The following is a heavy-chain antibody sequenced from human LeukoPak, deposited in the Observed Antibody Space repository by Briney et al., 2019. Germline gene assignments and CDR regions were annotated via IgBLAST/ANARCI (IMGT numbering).Heavy chain of an antibody. Sequence: GGSLRLSCAASGFTFSSYAMGWVRQAPGKGLEWVSAISGSGGSTYYADSVKGRFTISSDNSKNTLYLQMNSLRAEDTAVYYCAKDGYCSSTSCYPLIDYWGQGTLVTVSS. CDR2: ISGSGGST. CDR3: AKDGYCSSTSCYPLIDY. D-gene: IGHD2-2*01. J-gene: IGHJ4*02. CDR1: GFTFSSYA. V-gene: IGHV3-23*01.